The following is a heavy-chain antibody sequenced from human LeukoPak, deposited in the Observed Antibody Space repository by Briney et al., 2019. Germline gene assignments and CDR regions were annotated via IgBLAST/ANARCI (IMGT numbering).Heavy chain of an antibody. CDR3: AKEGVEQLVMNHYFDY. J-gene: IGHJ4*02. Sequence: GGPLRLSCTASGFTFGDYAMSWFRQAPGKGLEWVSAISGSGGSTYYADSVKGRFTISRDNSKNTLYLQMNSLRAEDTAVYYCAKEGVEQLVMNHYFDYWGQGTLVTVSS. V-gene: IGHV3-23*01. CDR2: ISGSGGST. CDR1: GFTFGDYA. D-gene: IGHD6-13*01.